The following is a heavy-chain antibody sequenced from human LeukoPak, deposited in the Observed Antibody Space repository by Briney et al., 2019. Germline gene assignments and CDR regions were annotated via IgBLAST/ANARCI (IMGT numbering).Heavy chain of an antibody. CDR3: ARDRRQNCGGDCYPDY. D-gene: IGHD2-21*02. CDR2: ISAYNGNT. CDR1: GYTFTSYG. Sequence: ASVKVSFKASGYTFTSYGISWVRQAPGQGLEWMGWISAYNGNTNYAQKLQGRVTMTTDTSTSTAYMELRSLRSDDTAVYYCARDRRQNCGGDCYPDYWGQGTLVTVSS. V-gene: IGHV1-18*01. J-gene: IGHJ4*02.